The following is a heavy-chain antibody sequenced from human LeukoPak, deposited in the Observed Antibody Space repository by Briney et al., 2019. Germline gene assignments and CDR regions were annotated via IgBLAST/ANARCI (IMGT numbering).Heavy chain of an antibody. D-gene: IGHD6-13*01. Sequence: ASVTVSCKASGYTFTSYGISWVRQAPGQGLEWMGWISAYNGNTNYAQKLQGRVTMTTDTSTSTAYMELRSLRSDDTAVYYCARDVKGIAAAGTGAFDIWGQGTMVTVSS. J-gene: IGHJ3*02. CDR2: ISAYNGNT. CDR3: ARDVKGIAAAGTGAFDI. V-gene: IGHV1-18*04. CDR1: GYTFTSYG.